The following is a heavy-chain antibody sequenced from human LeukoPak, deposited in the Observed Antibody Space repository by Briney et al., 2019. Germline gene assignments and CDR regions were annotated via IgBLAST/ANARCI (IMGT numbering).Heavy chain of an antibody. V-gene: IGHV4-38-2*02. Sequence: SETLSLTCTVSGYSISSTYYGAWIRQPPGKGLEWIATISHSGNTYYTPSLESRLTISLDTSKKHFSLRLSSVTAADTAVYYCARVNAPVATSDYWGLGTLVAVSS. CDR2: ISHSGNT. D-gene: IGHD1-1*01. CDR1: GYSISSTYY. J-gene: IGHJ4*02. CDR3: ARVNAPVATSDY.